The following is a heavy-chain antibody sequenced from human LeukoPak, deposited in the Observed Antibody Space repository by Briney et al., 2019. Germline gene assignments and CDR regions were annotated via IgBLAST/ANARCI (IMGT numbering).Heavy chain of an antibody. CDR2: ISSSSSYT. V-gene: IGHV3-11*06. CDR1: GFTFSACY. Sequence: SPGGSLRLSCAASGFTFSACYMSWIRQAPGKGLEWVSYISSSSSYTNYADSVKGRFTISRDNAKNSLYLQMNSLRAEDTAVYYCARDLCSSTSCYSDPGDYWGQGTLVTVSS. J-gene: IGHJ4*02. D-gene: IGHD2-2*01. CDR3: ARDLCSSTSCYSDPGDY.